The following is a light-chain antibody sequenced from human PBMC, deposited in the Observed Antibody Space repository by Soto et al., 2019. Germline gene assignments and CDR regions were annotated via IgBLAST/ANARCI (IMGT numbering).Light chain of an antibody. CDR3: QQYKSFWT. J-gene: IGKJ1*01. CDR1: QSISSW. CDR2: KAS. Sequence: DIQMTQSPSTLSASVGDRVTITCRASQSISSWLAWHQQKPGKAPTLLIYKASTLETGVPSRFRGSGSGTEFPRTISRLQPDDLATYYCQQYKSFWTFGQGTKVEI. V-gene: IGKV1-5*03.